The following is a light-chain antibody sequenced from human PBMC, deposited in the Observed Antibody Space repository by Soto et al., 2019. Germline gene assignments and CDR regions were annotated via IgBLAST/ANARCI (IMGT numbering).Light chain of an antibody. CDR1: QGISNY. CDR2: AAS. J-gene: IGKJ3*01. CDR3: QKYKSAPFT. Sequence: DIQMTQSPYSLSASVGDRVTITCRSSQGISNYLAWYQQKPGKVPKLLIYAASTLQSGVPSRFSGSGSGTDFTLTISSLQPEDVATYYCQKYKSAPFTFGPGIKVDIK. V-gene: IGKV1-27*01.